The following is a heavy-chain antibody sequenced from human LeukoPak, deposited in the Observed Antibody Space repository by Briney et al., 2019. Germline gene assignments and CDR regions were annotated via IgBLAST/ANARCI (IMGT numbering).Heavy chain of an antibody. Sequence: GGSLRLSCAASGFTFSNYEMNWVRRAPGKGLEWISYIKSSSTTVYYADSVKGRFTISRGNAKNSLYLQMNSLRAEDTAVYYCARGGDTGSYSKFWGQGTLVTVSS. D-gene: IGHD1-26*01. CDR1: GFTFSNYE. CDR3: ARGGDTGSYSKF. CDR2: IKSSSTTV. J-gene: IGHJ4*02. V-gene: IGHV3-48*03.